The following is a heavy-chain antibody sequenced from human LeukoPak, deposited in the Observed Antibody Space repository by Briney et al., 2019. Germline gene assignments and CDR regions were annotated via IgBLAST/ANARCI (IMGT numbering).Heavy chain of an antibody. CDR2: LYYSGTT. Sequence: SETLSLTCSVSSGSISSGGYWRRWVRQHPGRGLVWLGYLYYSGTTYYDTTLKSLVTKTIDKSKNLFSLKLRSVTAADTDVYYCASGSGRFYFDHWGQGTPVSVSS. CDR1: SGSISSGGYW. CDR3: ASGSGRFYFDH. V-gene: IGHV4-31*01. D-gene: IGHD3-10*01. J-gene: IGHJ4*02.